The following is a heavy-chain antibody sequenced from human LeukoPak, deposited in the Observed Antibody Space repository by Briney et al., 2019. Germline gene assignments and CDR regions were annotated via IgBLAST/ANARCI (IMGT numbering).Heavy chain of an antibody. V-gene: IGHV3-21*01. CDR3: ARLGDGGAWSD. Sequence: GGSLRLSCATSGITFRSYNLNWGRQGPGKGLEWVSSISSSSSYIYYADSVKGRFTISRDNAKNSLYLQMNSLRAEDTAVYYCARLGDGGAWSDWGQGTLVTVSS. CDR2: ISSSSSYI. D-gene: IGHD3-16*01. J-gene: IGHJ4*02. CDR1: GITFRSYN.